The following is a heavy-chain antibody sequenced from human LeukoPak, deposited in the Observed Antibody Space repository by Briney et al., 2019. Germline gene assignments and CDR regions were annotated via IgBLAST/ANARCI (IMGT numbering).Heavy chain of an antibody. CDR1: GFNYSSYT. J-gene: IGHJ4*02. Sequence: GGSLRLSCAASGFNYSSYTMNWVRQAPGMGLEWLSYISASRDITYYADSVKGRFTISRDNSKNTLYLQMNSLRAEDTAVYYCAKEVSGSSVWGQGTLVTVSS. CDR2: ISASRDIT. V-gene: IGHV3-23*01. CDR3: AKEVSGSSV. D-gene: IGHD1-26*01.